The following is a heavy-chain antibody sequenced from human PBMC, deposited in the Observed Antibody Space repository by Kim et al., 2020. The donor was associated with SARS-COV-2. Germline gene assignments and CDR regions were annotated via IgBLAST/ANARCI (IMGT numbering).Heavy chain of an antibody. CDR2: IDPSDSYT. J-gene: IGHJ5*02. V-gene: IGHV5-10-1*01. CDR1: GYSFTSYW. D-gene: IGHD3-22*01. Sequence: GESLKISCKGSGYSFTSYWISWVRQMPGKGLEWMGRIDPSDSYTNYSPSFQGHVTISADKSISTAYLQWSSLKASDTAMYYCARDGHYDSSGYSWFDPWGQGTLVTVSS. CDR3: ARDGHYDSSGYSWFDP.